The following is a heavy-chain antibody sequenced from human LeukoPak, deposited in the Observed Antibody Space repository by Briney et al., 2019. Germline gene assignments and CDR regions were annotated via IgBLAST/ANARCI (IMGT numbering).Heavy chain of an antibody. J-gene: IGHJ6*02. CDR1: GGSISSYY. CDR2: IYYSGST. Sequence: SDTLSLTCTVSGGSISSYYWNWIRQPPGKGLEWIGYIYYSGSTNYNPSLKSRVTISVDTSKNQFSLKLSSVTAADTAVYYCARSPYCSSTSCYEDYYGMDVWGQGTTVTVSS. D-gene: IGHD2-2*01. CDR3: ARSPYCSSTSCYEDYYGMDV. V-gene: IGHV4-59*07.